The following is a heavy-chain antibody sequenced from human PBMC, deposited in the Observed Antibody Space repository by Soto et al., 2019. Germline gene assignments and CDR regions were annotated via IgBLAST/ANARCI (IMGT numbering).Heavy chain of an antibody. CDR2: IYYSGST. D-gene: IGHD1-7*01. CDR3: ARSKYNWNYDL. V-gene: IGHV4-59*01. CDR1: GGSFIGYY. Sequence: QVQLQESGPGLVKPSETLSLTCTVSGGSFIGYYWSWIRQAPGKGLEWIANIYYSGSTSNNPYLKSRLTLSLDTSKNQFSLNLDSVTSADTAVYYCARSKYNWNYDLWGQGTVVTVSS. J-gene: IGHJ3*01.